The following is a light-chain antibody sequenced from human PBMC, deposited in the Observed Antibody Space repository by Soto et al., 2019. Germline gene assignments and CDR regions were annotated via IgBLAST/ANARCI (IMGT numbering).Light chain of an antibody. Sequence: QAVVTQPPSASGTPGQRXTXXXXXXXXXSGSKTVNWYQQLPGTVPKLLIYNSYQRPSGVPDRFSGSKSGTSASLAISGLQSEDEADYYCAAWDASLNGYVFGTGTKVTVL. J-gene: IGLJ1*01. CDR2: NSY. CDR3: AAWDASLNGYV. V-gene: IGLV1-44*01. CDR1: XXXSGSKT.